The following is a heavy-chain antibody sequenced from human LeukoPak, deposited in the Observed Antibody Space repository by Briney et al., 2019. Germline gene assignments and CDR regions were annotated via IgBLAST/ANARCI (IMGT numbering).Heavy chain of an antibody. D-gene: IGHD2-15*01. CDR3: AREAATEEFDY. Sequence: GRSLRLSCAASGFTFSSYAMHWVRQAPGKGLEWVAVISYDGSNKYYADSVKGRFTISRDNSKNTLYLQMNSLRAEDTAVYYCAREAATEEFDYWGQGTLVTVSS. CDR1: GFTFSSYA. V-gene: IGHV3-30*04. CDR2: ISYDGSNK. J-gene: IGHJ4*02.